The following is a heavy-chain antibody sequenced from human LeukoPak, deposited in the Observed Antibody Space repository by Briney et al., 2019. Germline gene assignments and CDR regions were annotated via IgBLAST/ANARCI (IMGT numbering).Heavy chain of an antibody. J-gene: IGHJ4*02. CDR2: VNPNSGGT. Sequence: ASVKVSWKASGFTFTGYYIHWVRQAPGQGLEWMGWVNPNSGGTKYAQMFQGRVTMTRDTSINTAYMEMSGLRSDDTAVYYCARDSYGGNWSLGYWGQGTLVTVSS. CDR1: GFTFTGYY. CDR3: ARDSYGGNWSLGY. D-gene: IGHD4-23*01. V-gene: IGHV1-2*02.